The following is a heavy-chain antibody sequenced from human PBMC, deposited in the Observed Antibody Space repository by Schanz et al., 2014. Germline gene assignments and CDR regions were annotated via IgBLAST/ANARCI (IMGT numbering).Heavy chain of an antibody. Sequence: QVQLQQWGAGLLKPSETLSLTCAVYGGSFSDYYWSWIRQPPGKGLEWIGEINHSGSTNYNPSLKSHFPRAKDTTKTQFSLKLSSGTAADTAVYYCARGHDYFWGSYRRSPWGYFDLWGRGSLVTVSS. D-gene: IGHD3-16*02. CDR2: INHSGST. CDR1: GGSFSDYY. V-gene: IGHV4-34*01. CDR3: ARGHDYFWGSYRRSPWGYFDL. J-gene: IGHJ2*01.